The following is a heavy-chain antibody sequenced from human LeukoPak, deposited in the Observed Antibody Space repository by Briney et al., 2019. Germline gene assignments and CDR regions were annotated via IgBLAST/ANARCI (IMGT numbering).Heavy chain of an antibody. D-gene: IGHD6-19*01. V-gene: IGHV4-34*01. J-gene: IGHJ4*02. CDR1: GGSFSGYF. CDR3: ARQKFANATVAGTLDY. CDR2: VNHSGST. Sequence: SETLSLTCAVYGGSFSGYFWSWIRQPPGKGLEWIGEVNHSGSTNYNPSLKSRVTTSVDTSKNQFSLKLSSVTAADTAVYYCARQKFANATVAGTLDYWGQGTLVTVSS.